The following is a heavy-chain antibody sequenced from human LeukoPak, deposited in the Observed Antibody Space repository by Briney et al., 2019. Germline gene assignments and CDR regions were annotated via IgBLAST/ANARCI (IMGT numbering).Heavy chain of an antibody. V-gene: IGHV3-48*03. CDR2: ISSSGSSI. CDR1: GFTFSSYE. CDR3: ARDDVLSLGISFDH. D-gene: IGHD3-10*02. J-gene: IGHJ2*01. Sequence: PGGSLRLSRAASGFTFSSYEMNWVRQAPGKGLEWVSYISSSGSSIYYADSVEGRFTISRDNAKNSLYLQMNSLRAGDTAVYYCARDDVLSLGISFDHWGRGTLVTVSS.